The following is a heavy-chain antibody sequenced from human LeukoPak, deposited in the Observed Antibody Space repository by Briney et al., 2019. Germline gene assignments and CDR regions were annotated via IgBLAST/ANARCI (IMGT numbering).Heavy chain of an antibody. CDR3: ASYRGSSGWYFDY. CDR1: GFTFSSYW. J-gene: IGHJ4*02. D-gene: IGHD6-19*01. V-gene: IGHV3-7*01. Sequence: GGSLRLSCAASGFTFSSYWMSWVRQAPGKGLEWVANIKQDGSEKYYVDSVKGRFTISRDNAKNSLYLQMNSLRAEDTAVYYCASYRGSSGWYFDYWGQGTLVTVSS. CDR2: IKQDGSEK.